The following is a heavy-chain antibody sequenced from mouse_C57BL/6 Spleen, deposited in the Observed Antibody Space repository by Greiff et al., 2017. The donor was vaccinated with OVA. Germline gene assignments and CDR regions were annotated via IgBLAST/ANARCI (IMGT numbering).Heavy chain of an antibody. CDR1: GYTFTDYN. V-gene: IGHV1-18*01. CDR3: ARWDRAMDY. CDR2: INPNNGGT. D-gene: IGHD2-14*01. Sequence: DVQLQESGPELVKPGASVKIPCKASGYTFTDYNMDWVKQSHGKSLEWIGDINPNNGGTIYNQKFKGKATLTVDKSYSTAYMELSSLTSEDTAVXYCARWDRAMDYWGQGTSVTVSS. J-gene: IGHJ4*01.